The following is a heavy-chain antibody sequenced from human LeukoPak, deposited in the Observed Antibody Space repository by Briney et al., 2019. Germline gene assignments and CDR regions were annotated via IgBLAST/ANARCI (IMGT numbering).Heavy chain of an antibody. J-gene: IGHJ4*02. CDR1: GFTFSNYG. CDR3: AKDPNPPHFDY. Sequence: PGGSLRLSCAASGFTFSNYGMHWVRQAPGRGLEWVAIITFDGSETYYADSLRGRFTISRDNSKNTLYLQMNSLRAEDTAVYFCAKDPNPPHFDYWGQGTLVTVSS. CDR2: ITFDGSET. V-gene: IGHV3-30*18.